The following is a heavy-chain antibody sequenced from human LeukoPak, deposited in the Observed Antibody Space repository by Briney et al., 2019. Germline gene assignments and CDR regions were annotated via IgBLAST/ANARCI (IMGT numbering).Heavy chain of an antibody. CDR1: GYTFTGYY. V-gene: IGHV1-2*02. Sequence: ASVKVSCKASGYTFTGYYMHWVRQAPGQGLEWLGWINPNSGGTNYAQKFQGRVTMTRDTSISTAYMELSRLRSDDTAVYYCARPPRYSSGWYGYWGQGTLVTVSS. CDR3: ARPPRYSSGWYGY. CDR2: INPNSGGT. J-gene: IGHJ4*02. D-gene: IGHD6-19*01.